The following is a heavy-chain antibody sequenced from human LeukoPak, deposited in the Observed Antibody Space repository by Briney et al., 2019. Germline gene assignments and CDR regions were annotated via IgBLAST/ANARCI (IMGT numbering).Heavy chain of an antibody. CDR1: GGSFSGYY. CDR2: INHSGST. V-gene: IGHV4-34*01. CDR3: ARGRYSSSSGYYYMDV. Sequence: SETLSLTCAVYGGSFSGYYWSWIRQPPGKGLEWIGEINHSGSTNYNPSLKSRVTISVDTSKNQFSLKLSSVTAADPAVYYCARGRYSSSSGYYYMDVWGKGTTVTVSS. D-gene: IGHD6-6*01. J-gene: IGHJ6*03.